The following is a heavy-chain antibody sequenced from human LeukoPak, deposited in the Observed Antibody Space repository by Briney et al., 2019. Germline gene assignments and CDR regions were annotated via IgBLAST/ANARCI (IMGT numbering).Heavy chain of an antibody. Sequence: GGSLTLSCAASGFTFSNAWMSWVRQAPGKGMEWVGRIKSKTDGGKTEYAASVKGRFTISRDDSKNTLYLEINSLKTEDTAVYYCTTGGGATTLGYWGQGTLVTVSS. CDR3: TTGGGATTLGY. D-gene: IGHD4-23*01. CDR1: GFTFSNAW. CDR2: IKSKTDGGKT. J-gene: IGHJ4*02. V-gene: IGHV3-15*01.